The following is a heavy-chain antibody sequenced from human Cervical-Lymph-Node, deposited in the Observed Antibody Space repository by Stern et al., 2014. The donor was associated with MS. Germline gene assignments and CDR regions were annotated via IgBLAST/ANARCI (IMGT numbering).Heavy chain of an antibody. Sequence: EVHLVESGGGLVQPGGSLRLSCIASGFTFSTFGMNWVRQAPGKGLEWVSYISGNSIATYYADSVKGRFTISRDNAKNALYLQMNSLRAEETAVYYCARRTSRGFGMDVWGQGTTVTVSS. V-gene: IGHV3-48*01. D-gene: IGHD1-7*01. J-gene: IGHJ6*02. CDR3: ARRTSRGFGMDV. CDR1: GFTFSTFG. CDR2: ISGNSIAT.